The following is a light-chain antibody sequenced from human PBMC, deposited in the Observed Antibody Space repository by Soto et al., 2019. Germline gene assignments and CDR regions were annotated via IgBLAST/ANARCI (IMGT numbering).Light chain of an antibody. J-gene: IGLJ2*01. V-gene: IGLV1-47*02. Sequence: QSVLTQPPSASGTPGQRVTISCSGSSSNIETNDIYWHQQLPGSAPKLLLYSNDQRPSGVPDRFSASKSGTSASLAISGLRSEDDAEYFCATWDDSLSGVVFGGGTKVTVL. CDR2: SND. CDR1: SSNIETND. CDR3: ATWDDSLSGVV.